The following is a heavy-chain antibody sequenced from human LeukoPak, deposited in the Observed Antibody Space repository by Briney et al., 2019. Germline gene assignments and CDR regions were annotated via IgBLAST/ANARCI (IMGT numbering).Heavy chain of an antibody. J-gene: IGHJ4*02. D-gene: IGHD6-13*01. Sequence: GGSLRLSCAASGFTFSSYSMNWVRQAPGKGLEWVSAIGGSGGSTYYADSVKGRFTISRDNSKNTLYLQMNSLRAEDTAVYYCAKGAGYSSSLTDYWGQGTLVTVSS. CDR1: GFTFSSYS. V-gene: IGHV3-23*01. CDR2: IGGSGGST. CDR3: AKGAGYSSSLTDY.